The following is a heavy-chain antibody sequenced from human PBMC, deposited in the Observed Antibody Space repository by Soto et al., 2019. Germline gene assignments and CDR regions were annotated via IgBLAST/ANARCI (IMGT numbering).Heavy chain of an antibody. J-gene: IGHJ3*02. CDR1: GFTFSNYG. D-gene: IGHD2-15*01. Sequence: QVQLVESGGGVVQPGRSLRLSCAASGFTFSNYGMHWVRQAPGKGLEWVAVISYDGSDKYYADSVKGRFTISRDNPKNTLYLQMNSLRAEDTAVYYCTVLEGGFDIWGQGTMVTVSS. CDR2: ISYDGSDK. V-gene: IGHV3-30*03. CDR3: TVLEGGFDI.